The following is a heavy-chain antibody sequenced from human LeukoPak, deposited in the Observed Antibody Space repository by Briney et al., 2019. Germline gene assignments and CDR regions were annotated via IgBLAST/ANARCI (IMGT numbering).Heavy chain of an antibody. J-gene: IGHJ4*02. CDR1: GFTSGFTFSDYE. CDR2: ISSSGSTK. CDR3: TTITVAAAFDY. Sequence: GGSLRLSCAVSGFTSGFTFSDYEMNWVRQAPGKGLEWVSYISSSGSTKYYADSVRGRFTISRDNAKNSLYLQMNSLRAEDTAVYYCTTITVAAAFDYWGQGTLVTVSS. V-gene: IGHV3-48*03. D-gene: IGHD6-19*01.